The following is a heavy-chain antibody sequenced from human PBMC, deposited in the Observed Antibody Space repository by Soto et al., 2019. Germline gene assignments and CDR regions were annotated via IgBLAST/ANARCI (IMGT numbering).Heavy chain of an antibody. CDR2: ISGSGGST. Sequence: VGSLRLSGAASGFTFSSYAMSWVRQAPGKGLEWVSAISGSGGSTYYADSVKGRFTISRDNSKNTLYLQMNSLRAEDTAVYYCAKGNSSGWYRPIDYWGQGTLVTVSS. CDR1: GFTFSSYA. V-gene: IGHV3-23*01. CDR3: AKGNSSGWYRPIDY. J-gene: IGHJ4*02. D-gene: IGHD6-19*01.